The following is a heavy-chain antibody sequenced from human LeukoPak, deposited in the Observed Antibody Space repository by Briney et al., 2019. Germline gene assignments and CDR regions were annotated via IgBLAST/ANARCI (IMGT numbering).Heavy chain of an antibody. CDR3: ARGRKPNYYDSSGYCYDY. CDR1: GFTFDDYA. V-gene: IGHV3-9*01. J-gene: IGHJ4*02. D-gene: IGHD3-22*01. CDR2: ISWNSGSI. Sequence: GGSLRLSCAASGFTFDDYAMHWVRQAPGKGLEWVSGISWNSGSIVYADSVKGRFTISRDNAKTSLYMQMNSLRAEDTAVYYCARGRKPNYYDSSGYCYDYWGQGTLVTVSS.